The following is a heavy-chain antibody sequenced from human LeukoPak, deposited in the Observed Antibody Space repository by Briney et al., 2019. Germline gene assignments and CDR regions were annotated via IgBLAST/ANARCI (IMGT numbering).Heavy chain of an antibody. CDR1: GYTFTGYY. CDR2: INPNSGGT. D-gene: IGHD3-10*01. Sequence: ASVKVSCKASGYTFTGYYMHWVRQAPGQGLEWMGWINPNSGGTNYAQKFQGRVTMTRDTSISTAYMELSRLRSDDTAVYYCARGTTYYGSGSYYNLLNWGQGTLVTVSS. V-gene: IGHV1-2*02. CDR3: ARGTTYYGSGSYYNLLN. J-gene: IGHJ4*02.